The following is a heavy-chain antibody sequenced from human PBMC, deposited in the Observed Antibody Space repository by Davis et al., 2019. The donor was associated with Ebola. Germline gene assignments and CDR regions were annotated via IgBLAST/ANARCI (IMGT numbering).Heavy chain of an antibody. V-gene: IGHV3-23*01. D-gene: IGHD2-15*01. J-gene: IGHJ6*02. CDR1: GFTFSSYA. Sequence: GGSLRLSCAASGFTFSSYAMSWVRQAPGKGLEWVSAISGSGGSTSYADSVKGRFTISRDNSKNTLYLQMNSLRAEDTAVYYCAKGIVVVVAANYYGMDVWGQGTTVTVSS. CDR3: AKGIVVVVAANYYGMDV. CDR2: ISGSGGST.